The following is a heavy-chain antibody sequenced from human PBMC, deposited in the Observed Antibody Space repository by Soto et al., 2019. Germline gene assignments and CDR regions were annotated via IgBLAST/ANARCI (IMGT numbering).Heavy chain of an antibody. CDR2: IYYSGST. D-gene: IGHD3-10*01. V-gene: IGHV4-31*03. CDR3: ARGGFGDNWFDP. Sequence: QVQLQESGPGLVKPSQTLSLTCTVSGGSISSGGYYWSWIGQHPGKGLEWIGYIYYSGSTYYNPSLKSRVTISVDTSKNQFSLKLSSVTDADTAVYYCARGGFGDNWFDPWGQGTLVTVSS. CDR1: GGSISSGGYY. J-gene: IGHJ5*02.